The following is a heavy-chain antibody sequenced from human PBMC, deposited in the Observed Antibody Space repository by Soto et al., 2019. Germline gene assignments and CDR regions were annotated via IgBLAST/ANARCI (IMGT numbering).Heavy chain of an antibody. J-gene: IGHJ6*03. CDR1: GFSLSTSGMC. CDR2: IGWDDDK. Sequence: SGPTLVNPTQTLTLTCTFSGFSLSTSGMCVSWIRQPPGKAPEGLARIGWDDDKYYSTSLKTRLTISKDTSKNQVVLTMTNMPPVDTPTYYCAPIIAAADTTGYFGYYYYYMDVWGKGTTVTVSS. V-gene: IGHV2-70*11. CDR3: APIIAAADTTGYFGYYYYYMDV. D-gene: IGHD6-13*01.